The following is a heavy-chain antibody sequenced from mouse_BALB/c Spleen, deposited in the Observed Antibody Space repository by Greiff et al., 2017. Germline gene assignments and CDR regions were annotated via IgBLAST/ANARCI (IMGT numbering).Heavy chain of an antibody. V-gene: IGHV7-1*02. Sequence: EVNVVESGGGLVQPGGSLRLSCATSGFTFSDFYMEWVRQPPGKRLEWIAASRNKANDYTTEYSASVKGRFIVSRDTSQSILYLQMNALRAEDTAIYYCARDAPSTMIFAYWGQGTLVTVSA. D-gene: IGHD2-4*01. CDR3: ARDAPSTMIFAY. CDR1: GFTFSDFY. CDR2: SRNKANDYTT. J-gene: IGHJ3*01.